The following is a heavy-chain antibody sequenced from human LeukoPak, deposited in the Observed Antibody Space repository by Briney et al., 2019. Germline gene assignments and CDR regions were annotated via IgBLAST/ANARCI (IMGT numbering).Heavy chain of an antibody. CDR2: TYYRSNGYN. CDR3: ARGGAGIAVAGTYYYYYGMDV. J-gene: IGHJ6*02. Sequence: SQTLSLTCAISGDSVSSNSAAWNWIRQSPSRGLGWLGRTYYRSNGYNDYAVSVKSRITINPDTSKNQFSLQLNSVTPEDTAVYYCARGGAGIAVAGTYYYYYGMDVWGQGTTVTVSS. D-gene: IGHD6-19*01. V-gene: IGHV6-1*01. CDR1: GDSVSSNSAA.